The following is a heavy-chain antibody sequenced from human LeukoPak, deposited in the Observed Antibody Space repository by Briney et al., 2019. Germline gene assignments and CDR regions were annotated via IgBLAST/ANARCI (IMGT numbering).Heavy chain of an antibody. J-gene: IGHJ3*02. CDR1: GFTFSSYG. CDR2: ISYDGSNK. V-gene: IGHV3-30*18. Sequence: GGSLRLSCAASGFTFSSYGMHWVRQAPGKGLEWVAVISYDGSNKYYADSVKGRFTISRDNSKNTLYLQMNSLRAEDTAVYYCAKEEGDSGSWYVPGVFDIWGQGTMVTVSS. CDR3: AKEEGDSGSWYVPGVFDI. D-gene: IGHD6-13*01.